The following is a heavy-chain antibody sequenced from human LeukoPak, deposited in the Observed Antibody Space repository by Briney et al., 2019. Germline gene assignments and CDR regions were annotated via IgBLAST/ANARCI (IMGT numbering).Heavy chain of an antibody. CDR1: GGSISSGSYY. V-gene: IGHV4-39*07. J-gene: IGHJ4*02. D-gene: IGHD1-26*01. CDR3: ARVTVGALDY. Sequence: SETLSLTCTVSGGSISSGSYYWSWIRQPPGKGLEWIGEINHSGSTNYNPSLKSRVTISVDTSKNQFSLNLRSVTAADTAVYYCARVTVGALDYWGQGTLVTVSS. CDR2: INHSGST.